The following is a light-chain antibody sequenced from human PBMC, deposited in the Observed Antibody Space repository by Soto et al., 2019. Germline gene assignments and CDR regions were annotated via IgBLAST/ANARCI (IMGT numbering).Light chain of an antibody. CDR2: GAS. CDR3: QQRSRWRT. CDR1: QSIGNSY. J-gene: IGKJ1*01. Sequence: EIVLTQSPGTLSLSPGERATLSCRASQSIGNSYLAWYQQRPGQAPGXLIYGASSRATGIPDRFSGSGSGTDFTLTISRLEPEDLADYYCQQRSRWRTFGQGTKVDIK. V-gene: IGKV3D-20*02.